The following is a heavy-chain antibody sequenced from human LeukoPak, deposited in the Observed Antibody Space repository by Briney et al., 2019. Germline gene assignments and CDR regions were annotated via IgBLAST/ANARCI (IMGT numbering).Heavy chain of an antibody. CDR2: IKQDGSEK. CDR3: ARGYYGSGTLGYYGMDV. J-gene: IGHJ6*04. V-gene: IGHV3-7*03. D-gene: IGHD3-10*01. CDR1: GFTFSSYW. Sequence: GGSLRLSCAASGFTFSSYWMSWVRQAPGKGLEWVANIKQDGSEKYYVDSVKGRFTISRDNAKNSLYLQMNSLRAEDTAVYYCARGYYGSGTLGYYGMDVWGKGTTVTVSS.